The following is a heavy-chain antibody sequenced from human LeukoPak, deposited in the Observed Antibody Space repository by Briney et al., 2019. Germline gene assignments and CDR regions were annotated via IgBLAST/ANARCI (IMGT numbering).Heavy chain of an antibody. CDR2: INHSGST. Sequence: SETLSLTCAVYGGSFSGYYWTWIRQPPGKGLEWIGEINHSGSTNYNPSLKSRVTISVDTSKNQFSLKLSSVTAADTAAYYCARGGVITMVRGVIIIRWMFDPWGQGTLVTVSS. CDR1: GGSFSGYY. D-gene: IGHD3-10*01. V-gene: IGHV4-34*01. J-gene: IGHJ5*02. CDR3: ARGGVITMVRGVIIIRWMFDP.